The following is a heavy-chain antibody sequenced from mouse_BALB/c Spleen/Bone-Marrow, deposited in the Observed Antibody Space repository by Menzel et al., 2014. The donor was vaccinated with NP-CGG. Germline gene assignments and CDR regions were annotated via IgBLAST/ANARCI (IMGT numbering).Heavy chain of an antibody. J-gene: IGHJ2*01. CDR3: ARSGRSSGYFDY. Sequence: EVMLVESGGGLVQPGGSRKLSCAASGFTFSSFAMHWVRQAPEKGLEWVAYISSGSSTIYYADTGMGRFTISRDNPKNTLFLQMTSLRSEDTAMYYCARSGRSSGYFDYWGQGTTLTVSS. CDR2: ISSGSSTI. V-gene: IGHV5-17*02. CDR1: GFTFSSFA. D-gene: IGHD1-1*01.